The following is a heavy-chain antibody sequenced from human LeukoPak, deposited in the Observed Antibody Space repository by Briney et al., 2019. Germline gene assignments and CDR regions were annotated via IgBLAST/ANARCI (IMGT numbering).Heavy chain of an antibody. D-gene: IGHD3-3*01. CDR3: AKDKYNFWSGSNYYYMDV. Sequence: PGGSLRLSCAAAGFTFSTYSMNWVRQAPGKGLEWVSSISSGSRYMYYADSVKGRFTISRDNSKNTLYLQMNSLRAEDTAVYYCAKDKYNFWSGSNYYYMDVWGKGTTVTVSS. CDR2: ISSGSRYM. J-gene: IGHJ6*03. V-gene: IGHV3-21*04. CDR1: GFTFSTYS.